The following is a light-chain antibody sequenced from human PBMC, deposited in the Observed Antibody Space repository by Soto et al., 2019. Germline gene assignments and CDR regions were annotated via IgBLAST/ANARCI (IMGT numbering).Light chain of an antibody. CDR2: EVS. CDR1: SSDVGSYNL. J-gene: IGLJ1*01. V-gene: IGLV2-23*02. Sequence: QSVLTQPASVSGSPGQSITISCTGTSSDVGSYNLVSWFQQHPGKAHKLIIYEVSKRPSGLSNRFSGSKSGNTASLTISGLQAEDEADYYCCSYAGGSTSNYVFGTGTKVT. CDR3: CSYAGGSTSNYV.